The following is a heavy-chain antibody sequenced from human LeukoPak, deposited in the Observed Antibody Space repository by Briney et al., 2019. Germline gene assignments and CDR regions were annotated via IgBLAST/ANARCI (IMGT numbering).Heavy chain of an antibody. Sequence: ASVKVSCKASGYTFTGYYIHWVRQAPGQGLEWMGWINPNSGGTNYAQKFQGRVTMTRDTSISTAYMELSRLRADDTAVYYCAKLETRGYQGIEYWGQGTLVTVSS. J-gene: IGHJ4*02. CDR1: GYTFTGYY. CDR2: INPNSGGT. CDR3: AKLETRGYQGIEY. D-gene: IGHD3-10*01. V-gene: IGHV1-2*02.